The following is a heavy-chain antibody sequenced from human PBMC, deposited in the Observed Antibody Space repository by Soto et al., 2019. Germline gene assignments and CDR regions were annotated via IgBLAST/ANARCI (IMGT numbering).Heavy chain of an antibody. CDR1: GYTFTSYG. CDR2: ISAYNGNT. J-gene: IGHJ4*02. CDR3: ARVLGTYYYGSGSYIPHDY. Sequence: ASVKVSCKASGYTFTSYGISWVRQAPGQGLEWMGWISAYNGNTNYAQKLQGRVTMTTDTSTSTAYMELRSLRSDDTAVYYCARVLGTYYYGSGSYIPHDYWGQGTLVTVSS. V-gene: IGHV1-18*01. D-gene: IGHD3-10*01.